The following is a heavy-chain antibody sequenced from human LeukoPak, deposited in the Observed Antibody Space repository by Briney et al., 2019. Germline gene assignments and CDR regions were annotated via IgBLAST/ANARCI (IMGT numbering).Heavy chain of an antibody. Sequence: PGGSLRLSCAASGFSVTNNYMSWVRQAPGKGLEWVSVFYVGGATYYADPVKGRFTISRDNSENTLYLQMNSLRAEDTAVYYCARGDGYNFFDYWGQGTLVTVSS. J-gene: IGHJ4*02. CDR3: ARGDGYNFFDY. CDR1: GFSVTNNY. CDR2: FYVGGAT. D-gene: IGHD5-24*01. V-gene: IGHV3-53*01.